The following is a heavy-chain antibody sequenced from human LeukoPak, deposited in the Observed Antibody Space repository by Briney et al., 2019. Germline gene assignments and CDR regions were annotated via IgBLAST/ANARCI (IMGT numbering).Heavy chain of an antibody. CDR2: IKEDGSQK. CDR1: GFTFSSNW. Sequence: GGSLRLSCAASGFTFSSNWMTWVRQAPGEGLEWVANIKEDGSQKQYVDSVKGRFTISRGNAMNSLYLQMNSLRAEDTAVYYCASGNFFDYWGQGTLVTVSA. V-gene: IGHV3-7*01. J-gene: IGHJ4*02. CDR3: ASGNFFDY.